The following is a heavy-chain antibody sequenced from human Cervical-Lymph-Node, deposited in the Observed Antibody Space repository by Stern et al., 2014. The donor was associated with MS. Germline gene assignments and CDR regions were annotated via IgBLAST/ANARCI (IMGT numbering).Heavy chain of an antibody. CDR3: ASCDGYSFAS. CDR2: VHYTGST. Sequence: VHLVESGPGLVKPSETLSLTCVVSGASITTNHWSWIRQSPGKGLEWIGNVHYTGSTTYNPALQSRVTTAIDTSTKQFSLSLSSVTAADMAVYFCASCDGYSFASWGQGTLVTVSS. CDR1: GASITTNH. V-gene: IGHV4-59*08. D-gene: IGHD4-17*01. J-gene: IGHJ4*02.